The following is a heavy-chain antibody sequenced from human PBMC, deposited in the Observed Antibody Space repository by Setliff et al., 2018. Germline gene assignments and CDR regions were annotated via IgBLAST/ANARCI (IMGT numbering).Heavy chain of an antibody. CDR3: AISSLSICSGGSCPNAFDI. CDR1: GHIFSSYG. D-gene: IGHD2-15*01. Sequence: ASVKVSCKASGHIFSSYGISWVRQAPGQGLEWMGWISSYNDVTNYEQRFQGRVTMTTDTSASAAYMELRGLRLDDTAIYYCAISSLSICSGGSCPNAFDIWGQGTLVTVSS. V-gene: IGHV1-18*01. J-gene: IGHJ3*02. CDR2: ISSYNDVT.